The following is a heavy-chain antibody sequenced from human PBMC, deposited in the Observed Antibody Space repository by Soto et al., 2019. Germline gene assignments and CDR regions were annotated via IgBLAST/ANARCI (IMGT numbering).Heavy chain of an antibody. CDR2: IYYSGST. Sequence: SATLSLTCTVSGGSISSYYWSWIRQPPGKGLEWIGYIYYSGSTNYNPSLKSRVTISVDTSKNQFSLKLSSVTAADTAVYYCARSKAVDFWSGYYFEYWGQGTLVTVSS. D-gene: IGHD3-3*01. CDR3: ARSKAVDFWSGYYFEY. CDR1: GGSISSYY. V-gene: IGHV4-59*01. J-gene: IGHJ4*02.